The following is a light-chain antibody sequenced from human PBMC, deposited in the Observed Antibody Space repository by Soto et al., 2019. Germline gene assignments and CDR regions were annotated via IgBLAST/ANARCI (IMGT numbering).Light chain of an antibody. Sequence: EIVLRQSPGTLSLSPGQRATLSCRASESIRRDYLAWYQQRLGQAPRLLIYGASSGATGIPARFSGSGSGTDFTLTISRLEPEDFAIYYCQQYGGVPYTFGQGTKVVIK. V-gene: IGKV3-20*01. CDR3: QQYGGVPYT. CDR1: ESIRRDY. CDR2: GAS. J-gene: IGKJ2*01.